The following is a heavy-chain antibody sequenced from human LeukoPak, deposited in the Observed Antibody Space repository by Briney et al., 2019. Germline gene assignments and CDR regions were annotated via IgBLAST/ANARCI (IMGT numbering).Heavy chain of an antibody. CDR1: GFSLSGYW. CDR3: ARDWGYYSSSEYYYYGMDV. D-gene: IGHD6-13*01. CDR2: IKDDGSRK. V-gene: IGHV3-7*01. Sequence: GGSLRLSCAASGFSLSGYWMTWVRQAPGKGLEWVANIKDDGSRKHDVDSARGRFTISRDNAKNSLYLDMNSLRAEDTAVYYCARDWGYYSSSEYYYYGMDVWGQGTTVTVSS. J-gene: IGHJ6*02.